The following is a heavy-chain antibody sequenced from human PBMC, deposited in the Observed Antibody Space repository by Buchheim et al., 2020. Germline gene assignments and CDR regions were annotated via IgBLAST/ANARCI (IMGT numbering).Heavy chain of an antibody. J-gene: IGHJ5*02. V-gene: IGHV4-31*03. Sequence: QVQLQESGPGLVKPSQTLSLTCTVSGGSISSGGYYWSWIRQHPGKGLEWIGYIYYSGSTYYNPSLKSRVTISVDTSKNQFSLKLSSVTAADTAVYYCARDRRLRYFDWCPLGWFDPWGQGTL. CDR2: IYYSGST. CDR3: ARDRRLRYFDWCPLGWFDP. D-gene: IGHD3-9*01. CDR1: GGSISSGGYY.